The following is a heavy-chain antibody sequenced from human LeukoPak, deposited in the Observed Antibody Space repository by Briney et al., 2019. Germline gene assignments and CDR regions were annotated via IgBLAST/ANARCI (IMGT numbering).Heavy chain of an antibody. CDR2: ISRSGGST. D-gene: IGHD3-22*01. Sequence: GGSLRLSCAASGFTFSSYAMSWVRQAPGKGLEWASAISRSGGSTYYADSVKGRFTISRDNSKNTLYLQMNSLRAEDTAVYYCAKDLVYDSSGYYTPGAFDIWGQGTMVTVSS. CDR3: AKDLVYDSSGYYTPGAFDI. CDR1: GFTFSSYA. V-gene: IGHV3-23*01. J-gene: IGHJ3*02.